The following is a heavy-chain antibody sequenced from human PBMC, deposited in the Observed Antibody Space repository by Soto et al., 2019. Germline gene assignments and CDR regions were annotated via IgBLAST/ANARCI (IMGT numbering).Heavy chain of an antibody. Sequence: QVQLVQSGAEVKKPGSSVKVSGKASGGTFSSSAFSWVRQAPGQGLEWMGGIIPLFRTPDYGQRFQGRVTITADESAGTVYMELRGLRSEDTAVYFCARDKGRQQLGGNYYYITDIWGQGTTVTVSS. D-gene: IGHD3-3*02. CDR3: ARDKGRQQLGGNYYYITDI. J-gene: IGHJ6*02. CDR1: GGTFSSSA. CDR2: IIPLFRTP. V-gene: IGHV1-69*12.